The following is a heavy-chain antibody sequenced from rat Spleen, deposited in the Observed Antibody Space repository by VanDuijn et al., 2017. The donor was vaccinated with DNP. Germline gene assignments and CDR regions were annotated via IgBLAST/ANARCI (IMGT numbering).Heavy chain of an antibody. D-gene: IGHD1-2*01. V-gene: IGHV5S10*01. CDR2: IVYDGSGT. J-gene: IGHJ4*01. CDR1: GFTFSDYS. CDR3: ATHGSISTISTGAMDV. Sequence: EVQLVESGGGLVQPGRSLKLSCAASGFTFSDYSMAWVRQAPKKGLEWVATIVYDGSGTYYGDSVTGRFTISRDNAKRTLYLQMDSLRSEDTATYYCATHGSISTISTGAMDVWGQGTSVTFSS.